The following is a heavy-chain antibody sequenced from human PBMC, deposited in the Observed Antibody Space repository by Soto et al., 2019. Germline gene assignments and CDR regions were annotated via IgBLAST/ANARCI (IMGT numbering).Heavy chain of an antibody. CDR2: INESGGRT. J-gene: IGHJ5*02. CDR1: GFTFTSYA. V-gene: IGHV3-23*01. Sequence: EVQLLESGGGLVQPGGSLRLSCAASGFTFTSYAMSWVRQAPGKGLEWVSTINESGGRTYYTDSVKGRFTISRDISKNTLYLQMNSLRAEDTALYYCAKDARPSSWGQGTLVTVSS. CDR3: AKDARPSS.